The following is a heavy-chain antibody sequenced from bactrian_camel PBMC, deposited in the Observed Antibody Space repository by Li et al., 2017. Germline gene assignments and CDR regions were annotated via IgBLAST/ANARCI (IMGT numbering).Heavy chain of an antibody. Sequence: DVQLVESGGGLVQPGGSLRLSCAASGFTFGDFYMSWVRQAPGEGLEWVSNIDRVGDMTHYTDSAKGRFTISRDNAKNTLYLQLNDTKPEDTAMYYCVIGCCSANLVREGQGTQVTVS. CDR2: IDRVGDMT. CDR1: GFTFGDFY. D-gene: IGHD3*01. J-gene: IGHJ4*01. V-gene: IGHV3S40*01.